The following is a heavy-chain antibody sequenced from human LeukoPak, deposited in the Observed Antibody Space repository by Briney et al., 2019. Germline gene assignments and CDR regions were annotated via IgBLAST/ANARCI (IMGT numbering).Heavy chain of an antibody. J-gene: IGHJ4*02. CDR2: IYYSGST. D-gene: IGHD5-24*01. Sequence: PSETLSLTCTVSGGSISSYYWSWSRQPPGKGLEGIGYIYYSGSTNYNPPLKSRVTISVDPSKNQVSLKLSSVTAADTAVYYCASIEMATRYFDYWGQGTLVTVSS. CDR1: GGSISSYY. V-gene: IGHV4-59*01. CDR3: ASIEMATRYFDY.